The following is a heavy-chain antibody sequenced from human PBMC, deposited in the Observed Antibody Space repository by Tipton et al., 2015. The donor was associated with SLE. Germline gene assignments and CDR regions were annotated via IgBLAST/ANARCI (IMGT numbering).Heavy chain of an antibody. CDR2: VYYSGST. CDR3: ARGSVVADDF. V-gene: IGHV4-39*07. Sequence: TLSLTCIVSGVSIGSSYYYWAWIRQPPGKGLEWIGTVYYSGSTYYNPSLKSRVTISVGTSTNQLSLRLTSVTAADTAVYYCARGSVVADDFWGQGTLVTVSS. D-gene: IGHD2-15*01. CDR1: GVSIGSSYYY. J-gene: IGHJ4*02.